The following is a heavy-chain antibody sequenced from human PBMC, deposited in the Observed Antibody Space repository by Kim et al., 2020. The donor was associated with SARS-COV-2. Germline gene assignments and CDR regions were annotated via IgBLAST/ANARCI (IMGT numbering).Heavy chain of an antibody. V-gene: IGHV3-48*04. D-gene: IGHD3-10*01. CDR3: ARDSVNYYGSAEYGMDV. J-gene: IGHJ6*02. Sequence: GGSLRLSCAASGFTFSSYSMNWVRQVPGKGLEWVSYISSSSSTIYYADSVKSRFTISRDNAKNSLYLQMNSLRAEDTAVYYCARDSVNYYGSAEYGMDVWGQGTTVTVSS. CDR2: ISSSSSTI. CDR1: GFTFSSYS.